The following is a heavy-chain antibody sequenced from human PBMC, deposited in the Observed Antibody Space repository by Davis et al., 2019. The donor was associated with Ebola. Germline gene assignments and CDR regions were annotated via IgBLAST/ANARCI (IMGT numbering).Heavy chain of an antibody. CDR3: ARDGYLFDY. J-gene: IGHJ4*02. V-gene: IGHV1-8*02. Sequence: AASVKVSCKASGYTFTGYYMNWVRQAPGQGLEWMGWINPNSGNTGYAQKFQGRVTMTRNTSISTAYMELSSLRSEDTAVYYCARDGYLFDYWGQGTLVTVSS. D-gene: IGHD6-13*01. CDR1: GYTFTGYY. CDR2: INPNSGNT.